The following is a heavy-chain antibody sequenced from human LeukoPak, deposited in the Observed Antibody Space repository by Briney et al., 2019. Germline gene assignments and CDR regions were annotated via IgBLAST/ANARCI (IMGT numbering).Heavy chain of an antibody. CDR3: TRHGEQQLVYFDS. V-gene: IGHV4-59*08. Sequence: SETLSLTCAVYGGSFSGYYWSWIRQPPGKGLEWIGYISDSGNTNYNPSLKSRVTISLDMSNNQFSLKLSSVTAADTAVYYCTRHGEQQLVYFDSWGQGTLVTVSS. J-gene: IGHJ4*02. D-gene: IGHD6-13*01. CDR2: ISDSGNT. CDR1: GGSFSGYY.